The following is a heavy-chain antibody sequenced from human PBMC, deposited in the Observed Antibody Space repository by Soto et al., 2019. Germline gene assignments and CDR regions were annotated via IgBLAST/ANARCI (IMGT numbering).Heavy chain of an antibody. D-gene: IGHD7-27*01. V-gene: IGHV3-48*03. CDR3: ARDPKTSGGQHWAFNYFES. CDR2: ISNNGSTI. J-gene: IGHJ5*01. Sequence: LRLSCAASGFTFSSYEMNWVRQAPGKGPEWVALISNNGSTIYYADSVKGRFTISRDNAKKTLYLQVDSLRPEDAAVYYCARDPKTSGGQHWAFNYFESWG. CDR1: GFTFSSYE.